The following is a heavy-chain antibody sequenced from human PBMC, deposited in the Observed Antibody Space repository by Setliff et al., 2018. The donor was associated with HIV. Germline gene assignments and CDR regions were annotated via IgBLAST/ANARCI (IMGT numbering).Heavy chain of an antibody. J-gene: IGHJ4*02. CDR2: INPSDGSA. V-gene: IGHV1-46*01. D-gene: IGHD6-13*01. Sequence: ASVKVSCKASGYTFTSCFLHWVRQAPGQGLEYMGIINPSDGSADYVEKFQDRVTITRDTSTSTVYMEMSSLRSEDTAICYCAKEYHTAATGTRVANYFDYWGQGTLVTVSS. CDR1: GYTFTSCF. CDR3: AKEYHTAATGTRVANYFDY.